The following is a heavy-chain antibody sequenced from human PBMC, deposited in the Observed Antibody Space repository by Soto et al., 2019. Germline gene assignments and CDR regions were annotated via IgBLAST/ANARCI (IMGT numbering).Heavy chain of an antibody. CDR3: ARVWNDGRIDY. CDR2: INQGGSDK. J-gene: IGHJ4*02. D-gene: IGHD1-1*01. CDR1: GFTFRSYW. Sequence: PGGSLRLSCAGSGFTFRSYWMSWVRQAPGKGLEWVANINQGGSDKFYMDSMKGRFTISRDNAENSLYLQMNSLRAEDTAVYYCARVWNDGRIDYWGQGTLVTVSS. V-gene: IGHV3-7*01.